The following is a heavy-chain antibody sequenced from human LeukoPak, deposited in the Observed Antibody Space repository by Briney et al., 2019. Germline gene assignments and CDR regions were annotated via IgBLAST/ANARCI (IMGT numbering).Heavy chain of an antibody. CDR2: INHSGST. CDR3: AGGRAAMVDY. V-gene: IGHV4-34*01. J-gene: IGHJ4*02. Sequence: SETLSLTCAVYGGSFSGYYWSWIRQPPGKGLEWIGEINHSGSTNYNPSLKSRVTISVDTSKNQFSLKLSSVTAADTAVYYCAGGRAAMVDYWGQGTLVTVSS. CDR1: GGSFSGYY. D-gene: IGHD5-18*01.